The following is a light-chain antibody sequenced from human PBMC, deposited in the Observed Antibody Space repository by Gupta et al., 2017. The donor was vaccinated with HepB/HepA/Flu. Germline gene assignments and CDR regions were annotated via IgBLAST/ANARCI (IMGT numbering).Light chain of an antibody. CDR3: QQYGSSSVT. V-gene: IGKV3-20*01. Sequence: EHVLTHSPGPLSLSPAERATLSCRASQSVSSSYLAWYQQKPGQAPRLLIYGASSRATGIPDRFSGSGSGTDFTLTISRLEPEDFAVYYCQQYGSSSVTFGQGTKVEIK. CDR1: QSVSSSY. J-gene: IGKJ1*01. CDR2: GAS.